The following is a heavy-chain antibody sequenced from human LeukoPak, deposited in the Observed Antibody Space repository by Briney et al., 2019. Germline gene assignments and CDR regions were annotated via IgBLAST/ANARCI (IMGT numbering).Heavy chain of an antibody. CDR1: GGSISSYY. CDR2: IYYSGST. D-gene: IGHD6-13*01. Sequence: PSETLSLTCTVSGGSISSYYWSWIRQPPGKGLEWIGHIYYSGSTNYNPSLKSRVTISVDTSKNQFSLKLSSVTAADTAVYYCAGWYSSSWNFDYWGQGTLVTVSS. CDR3: AGWYSSSWNFDY. J-gene: IGHJ4*02. V-gene: IGHV4-59*01.